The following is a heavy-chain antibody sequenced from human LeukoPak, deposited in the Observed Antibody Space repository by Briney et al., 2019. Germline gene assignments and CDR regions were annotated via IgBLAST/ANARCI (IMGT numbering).Heavy chain of an antibody. Sequence: PGRSLRLSCAASGFTFSSYGMHWVRQAPGKGLEWVAVIWYDGSNKYYADSVKGRFTISRDNSKNTLYLQMNSLRAEDTAVYYCVWSIVRGVIVVWGQGTLVTVSS. D-gene: IGHD3-10*01. J-gene: IGHJ4*02. CDR1: GFTFSSYG. CDR3: VWSIVRGVIVV. V-gene: IGHV3-33*01. CDR2: IWYDGSNK.